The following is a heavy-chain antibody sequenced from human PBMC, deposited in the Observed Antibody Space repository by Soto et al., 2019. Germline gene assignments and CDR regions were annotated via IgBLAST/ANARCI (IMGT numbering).Heavy chain of an antibody. Sequence: QVQLQESGPGLVKPSETLSLTCTLSGGSISDHYWGWMRQPPGKGLEWIGYILNTGSTTHNPSLKSRVTISVDTPKNQVSLKLSAVTAADTAVYYCARAPGSWYSPFDYWGQGILVTVSS. V-gene: IGHV4-59*11. CDR2: ILNTGST. D-gene: IGHD6-13*01. CDR1: GGSISDHY. CDR3: ARAPGSWYSPFDY. J-gene: IGHJ4*02.